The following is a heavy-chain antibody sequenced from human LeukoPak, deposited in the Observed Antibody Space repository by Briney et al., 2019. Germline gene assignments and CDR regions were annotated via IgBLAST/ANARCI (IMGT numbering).Heavy chain of an antibody. D-gene: IGHD1-1*01. CDR1: GYSMSSGHY. Sequence: SESLSLTCAVSGYSMSSGHYWGWIRQPPGKGLEWIGSIHHSGSTYYNPPLKSRVTISVDTSNNKFSLKLSSLSAADTAVYYCAREGWLERHFGSFDYWGQGTPVTVSS. V-gene: IGHV4-38-2*02. CDR2: IHHSGST. J-gene: IGHJ4*02. CDR3: AREGWLERHFGSFDY.